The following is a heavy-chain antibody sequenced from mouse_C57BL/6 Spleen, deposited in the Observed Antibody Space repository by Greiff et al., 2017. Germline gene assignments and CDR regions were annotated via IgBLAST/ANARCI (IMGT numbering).Heavy chain of an antibody. CDR3: AMPFYYGSSFDY. Sequence: VKLMESGAELAKPGASVKLSCKATEYAFTSYWMHWVKKRPGQGLEWIGDINPSSGYTKYNQKFKDKSTLTADKSSSTAYMQLSSLTYEDSAVYYRAMPFYYGSSFDYWGKGATLTASS. CDR1: EYAFTSYW. D-gene: IGHD1-1*01. V-gene: IGHV1-7*01. J-gene: IGHJ2*01. CDR2: INPSSGYT.